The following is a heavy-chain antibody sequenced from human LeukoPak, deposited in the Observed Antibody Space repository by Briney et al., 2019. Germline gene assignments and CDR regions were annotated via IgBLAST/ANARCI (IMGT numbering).Heavy chain of an antibody. V-gene: IGHV3-11*04. CDR3: ARFYGESYCDY. Sequence: AGGSLRLSCAASGFIFSDYYMRWIRQAPGKGLEWVSYIGSSGDKKYYADSVKGRFTISRDNTKNSLYLQMNSLRAEDTAVYYCARFYGESYCDYWGQGTLVTVSS. J-gene: IGHJ4*02. D-gene: IGHD4-17*01. CDR2: IGSSGDKK. CDR1: GFIFSDYY.